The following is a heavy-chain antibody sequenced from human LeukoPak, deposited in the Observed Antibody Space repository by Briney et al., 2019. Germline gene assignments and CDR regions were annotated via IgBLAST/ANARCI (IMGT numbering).Heavy chain of an antibody. V-gene: IGHV3-30*18. CDR2: ISYDGSNK. CDR1: GFTFSSYW. D-gene: IGHD2-15*01. CDR3: AKDRKWSADY. J-gene: IGHJ4*02. Sequence: GGSPRLSCAASGFTFSSYWMSWVRQAPGKGLEWVAVISYDGSNKYYADSVKGRFTISRDNSKNTLYLQMNSLRAEDTAVYYCAKDRKWSADYWGQGTLVTVSS.